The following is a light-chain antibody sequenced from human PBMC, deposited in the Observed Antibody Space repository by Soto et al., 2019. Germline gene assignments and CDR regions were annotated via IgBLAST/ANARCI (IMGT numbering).Light chain of an antibody. Sequence: EIVMTQSPATLSVSPGERVTLSCRASQSISSNLAWYQQKPGQAPRLLIYGASTGATGIPARFSGSGSGTEFTLTISSRQSEEFAVSYYQQYNKWPRTFGRGTKVEIK. CDR2: GAS. V-gene: IGKV3-15*01. CDR1: QSISSN. J-gene: IGKJ1*01. CDR3: QQYNKWPRT.